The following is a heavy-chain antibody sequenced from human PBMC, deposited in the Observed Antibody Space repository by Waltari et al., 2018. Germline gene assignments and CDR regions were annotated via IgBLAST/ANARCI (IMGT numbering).Heavy chain of an antibody. J-gene: IGHJ6*02. CDR2: SSSNENVF. CDR1: GFLFSDYY. D-gene: IGHD4-17*01. Sequence: QVVESGGGLVKAGESLRLSCAASGFLFSDYYMSWIRHVPGRGLGWIALSSSNENVFHYSDSVRGRFTISRDNAQNILFLQMNSLTADDTATYCCARDSGDYRENFFYFGMDVWGQGTTVTVS. CDR3: ARDSGDYRENFFYFGMDV. V-gene: IGHV3-11*01.